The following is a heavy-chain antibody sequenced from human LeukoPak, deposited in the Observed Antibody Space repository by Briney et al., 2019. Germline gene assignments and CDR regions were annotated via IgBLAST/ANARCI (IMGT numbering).Heavy chain of an antibody. V-gene: IGHV3-23*01. D-gene: IGHD3-9*01. CDR1: GFTFSSYG. CDR2: ISGSGGST. J-gene: IGHJ4*02. Sequence: GGSLRLSCAASGFTFSSYGMSWVRQAPGKGLEWVSAISGSGGSTYYADSVKGRFAISRDNSKNTLSLQMNSLRAVDTAVYYCARTTKEFDILTGYYFDYWGQGTLVTVSS. CDR3: ARTTKEFDILTGYYFDY.